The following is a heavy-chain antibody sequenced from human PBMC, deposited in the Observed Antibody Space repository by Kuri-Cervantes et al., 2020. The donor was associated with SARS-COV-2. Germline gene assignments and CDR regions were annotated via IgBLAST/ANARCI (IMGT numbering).Heavy chain of an antibody. V-gene: IGHV1-2*02. Sequence: ASVKVSCKASGYTFTGYYMHWVRQAPGQGLEWMGWINPNSGGTNYAQKFQGRVTMTRDTSISTAYMELSSLTSEDTAIYYCARDRRGSVYHDPTDFGGQGILV. CDR1: GYTFTGYY. D-gene: IGHD5/OR15-5a*01. CDR3: ARDRRGSVYHDPTDF. CDR2: INPNSGGT. J-gene: IGHJ4*02.